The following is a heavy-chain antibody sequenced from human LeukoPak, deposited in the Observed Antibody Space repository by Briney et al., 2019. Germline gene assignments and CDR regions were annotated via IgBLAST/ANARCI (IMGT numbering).Heavy chain of an antibody. Sequence: GGSLRPSCAVSGITFRDYWMTWVRQAPGKGLEWVANIKQDGSEEYYVDPVKGRFTVSRDNANNSLFLQMNSLRADDTAVYYCARSFRKSPDYWGQGTLVTVSS. V-gene: IGHV3-7*03. CDR3: ARSFRKSPDY. CDR2: IKQDGSEE. CDR1: GITFRDYW. J-gene: IGHJ4*02.